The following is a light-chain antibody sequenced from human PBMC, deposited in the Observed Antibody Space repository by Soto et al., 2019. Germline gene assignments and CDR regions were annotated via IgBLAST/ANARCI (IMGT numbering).Light chain of an antibody. J-gene: IGLJ1*01. Sequence: QSALPQPASVSGSPGQSITISCTGTSSDVGGYNYVSWYQQHPGKAPKLMIYDVSNRPSGVSNRFSGSKSANTASLTISGLQAEDEADYYCSSHTSSSTSYVFGTGTKLTVL. CDR1: SSDVGGYNY. CDR3: SSHTSSSTSYV. V-gene: IGLV2-14*01. CDR2: DVS.